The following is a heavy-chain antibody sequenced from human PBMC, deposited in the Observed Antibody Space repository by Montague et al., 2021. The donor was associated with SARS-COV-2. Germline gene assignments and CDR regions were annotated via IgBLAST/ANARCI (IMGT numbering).Heavy chain of an antibody. D-gene: IGHD6-19*01. CDR2: FYYSGST. V-gene: IGHV4-39*01. J-gene: IGHJ4*02. Sequence: SETLSLTCTVSDGSISSSSYYWGRIRQPPGKGLEWIGSFYYSGSTYYNPSLKSRVTIYVDTSKNQFSLKMSSVTAADTAVYYCARHLPGIVVAEPAAADYWGQGTLVTVSS. CDR1: DGSISSSSYY. CDR3: ARHLPGIVVAEPAAADY.